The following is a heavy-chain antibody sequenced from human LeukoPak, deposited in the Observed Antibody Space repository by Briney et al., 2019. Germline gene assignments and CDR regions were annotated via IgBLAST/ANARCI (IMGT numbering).Heavy chain of an antibody. J-gene: IGHJ3*02. CDR2: ISGDGDKT. V-gene: IGHV3-43*02. CDR3: VKDIDTVGTNAFDI. CDR1: GFTFDNYP. Sequence: GGSLRLSCAASGFTFDNYPLHWVRQAPGKGLEWVSAISGDGDKTYYAASLRGRFTISRDNTKNSLFLQMNSLTTEDTAFYYCVKDIDTVGTNAFDIWGQGTMVTVSS. D-gene: IGHD2-8*02.